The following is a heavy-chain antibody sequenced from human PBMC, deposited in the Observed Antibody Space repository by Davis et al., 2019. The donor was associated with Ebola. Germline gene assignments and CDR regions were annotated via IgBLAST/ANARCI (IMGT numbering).Heavy chain of an antibody. D-gene: IGHD6-19*01. CDR2: ISGSGGGT. Sequence: GESLKISCAASGFTFSNAWMSWVRQAPGKGLEWVSGISGSGGGTYYADSVKGRFTISRDNSKNTLYLQMNSLRAEDTAVYYCAKDREGSGWLFDYWGQGTLVTVSS. J-gene: IGHJ4*02. V-gene: IGHV3-23*01. CDR1: GFTFSNAW. CDR3: AKDREGSGWLFDY.